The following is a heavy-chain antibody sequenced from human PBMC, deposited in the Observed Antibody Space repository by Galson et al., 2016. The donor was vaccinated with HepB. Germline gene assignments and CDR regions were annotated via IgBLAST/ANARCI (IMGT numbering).Heavy chain of an antibody. J-gene: IGHJ6*02. Sequence: SVKVSCKASGYTFTSYSINWVRQAPGQGLEWTGWINTNNGNTTYAQKVQGRVTTTTDTSTSTVYMELRSLRSDDTAVYYCAREGMLVYMDVWGQGTTVIVSS. CDR2: INTNNGNT. CDR3: AREGMLVYMDV. D-gene: IGHD2-8*01. CDR1: GYTFTSYS. V-gene: IGHV1-18*04.